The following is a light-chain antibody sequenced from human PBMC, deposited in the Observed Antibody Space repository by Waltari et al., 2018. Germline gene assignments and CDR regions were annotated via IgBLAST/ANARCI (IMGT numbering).Light chain of an antibody. J-gene: IGLJ1*01. V-gene: IGLV2-8*01. CDR2: EVS. CDR1: SSDVGGYND. CDR3: SSYAGSNNV. Sequence: QSALTQPPSASGSPGQSVTISCTGTSSDVGGYNDVSWYQQHPGKAPKLMIFEVSKRPSGVPDRFSGSKSANTASLTVSGLQAEDEADYYCSSYAGSNNVFGTGTKVTVL.